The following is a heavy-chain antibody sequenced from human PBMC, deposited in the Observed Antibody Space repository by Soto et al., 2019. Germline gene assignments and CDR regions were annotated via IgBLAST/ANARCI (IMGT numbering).Heavy chain of an antibody. CDR1: GFSVSSNY. CDR2: IYINGST. D-gene: IGHD5-12*01. J-gene: IGHJ6*02. Sequence: GGSLRLSCAASGFSVSSNYMSWVRQAPGEGLEWVAIIYINGSTDYADSVQGRFSVSRDIYKNTLFLQMNNLRAEDTAVYFCSGDPSGYDEGDWYHGVDVWGQGTTVTVSS. CDR3: SGDPSGYDEGDWYHGVDV. V-gene: IGHV3-53*01.